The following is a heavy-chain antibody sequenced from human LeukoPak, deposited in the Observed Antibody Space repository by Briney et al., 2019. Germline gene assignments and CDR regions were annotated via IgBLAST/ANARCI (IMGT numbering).Heavy chain of an antibody. CDR3: AASWVVVTAILRDPGAFDI. J-gene: IGHJ3*02. V-gene: IGHV4-34*01. Sequence: PSETLSLTCAVYGGSFSGYYWSWIRQPPGKGLEWIGEINHSGSTNYNPSLKSRVTISVDTSKNQFSLNLSSVTAADTAVYYCAASWVVVTAILRDPGAFDIWGQGTMVTVSS. CDR2: INHSGST. CDR1: GGSFSGYY. D-gene: IGHD2-21*02.